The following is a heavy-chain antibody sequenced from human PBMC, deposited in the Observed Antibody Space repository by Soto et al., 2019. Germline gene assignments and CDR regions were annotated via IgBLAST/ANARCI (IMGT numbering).Heavy chain of an antibody. D-gene: IGHD2-15*01. CDR2: IIPIFGTA. Sequence: SVKVSCKASGGTFSSYAISWVRQAPGQGLEWMGGIIPIFGTASYAQKFQGRVTITADESTSTAYMELSSLRSEDTAVYYCARLGPAAGNYYYGMDVWGQGTTVTVSS. CDR3: ARLGPAAGNYYYGMDV. V-gene: IGHV1-69*13. J-gene: IGHJ6*02. CDR1: GGTFSSYA.